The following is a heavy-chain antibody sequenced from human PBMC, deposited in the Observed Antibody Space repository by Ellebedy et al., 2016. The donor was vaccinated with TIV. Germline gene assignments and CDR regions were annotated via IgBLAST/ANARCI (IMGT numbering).Heavy chain of an antibody. Sequence: MPSETLSLTCTVSGGSISSGDSYWSWIRQPTGKGLEWIGYIYYSGSASYNASLTSRLTMSLDTSKNQFSLDLSSVTASDTAVYYCARYYYDSSNYRYFDLWGRGTLVTVSS. CDR2: IYYSGSA. CDR1: GGSISSGDSY. V-gene: IGHV4-30-4*01. CDR3: ARYYYDSSNYRYFDL. D-gene: IGHD3-22*01. J-gene: IGHJ2*01.